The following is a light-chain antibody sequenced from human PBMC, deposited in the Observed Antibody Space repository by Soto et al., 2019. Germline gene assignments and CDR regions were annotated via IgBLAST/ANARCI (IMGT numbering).Light chain of an antibody. Sequence: DIQMTQSPSSLSASVGYRFTITCRASQSIAGYLSWYQQRPGKAPKFLIYSTSNLQRGVPSRFSGSGSGTDFSLTINGLQPEDFATYFCQQSFSVPITFGQGTRREIK. CDR3: QQSFSVPIT. V-gene: IGKV1-39*01. CDR2: STS. J-gene: IGKJ5*01. CDR1: QSIAGY.